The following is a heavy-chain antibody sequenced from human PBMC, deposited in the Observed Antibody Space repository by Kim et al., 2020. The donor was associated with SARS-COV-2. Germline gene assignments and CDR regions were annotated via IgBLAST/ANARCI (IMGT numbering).Heavy chain of an antibody. J-gene: IGHJ5*02. V-gene: IGHV3-33*01. D-gene: IGHD2-8*01. CDR1: GFTFSSYG. CDR2: IWYDGSNK. CDR3: ARDNASYNWFDP. Sequence: GGSLRLSCAASGFTFSSYGMHWVRQAPGKGLEWVAVIWYDGSNKYYADSVKGQFTISRDNSKNTLYLQMNSLRAEDTAVYYCARDNASYNWFDPWGQGTLVTVSS.